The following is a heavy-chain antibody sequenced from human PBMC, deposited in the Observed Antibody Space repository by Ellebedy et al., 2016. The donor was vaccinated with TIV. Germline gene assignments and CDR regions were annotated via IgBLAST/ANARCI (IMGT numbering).Heavy chain of an antibody. Sequence: GESLKISCAASGFTFSSYTMNLVRQAPGKGLDCLSQIRSSSSSIYYADSVKGRFTISRDNAKNSVYLQMNSLRDEDTAVYYCARDRGTSWVEFDYWGQGTRGNVSS. V-gene: IGHV3-48*02. J-gene: IGHJ4*02. CDR3: ARDRGTSWVEFDY. D-gene: IGHD6-13*01. CDR2: IRSSSSSI. CDR1: GFTFSSYT.